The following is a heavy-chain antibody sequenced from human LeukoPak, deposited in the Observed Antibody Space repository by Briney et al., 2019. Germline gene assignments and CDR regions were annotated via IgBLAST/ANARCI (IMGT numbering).Heavy chain of an antibody. Sequence: PSETLSLTCSVSGGSISSLYWSWIRQPPGKGLEWIGYIYYTGSTNYNPSLRGRVTMFVDMSKNQFSLRLSSVTAADTAVYYCARHRAYSSSSPFDYWGQGTLSPSPQ. CDR1: GGSISSLY. V-gene: IGHV4-59*08. D-gene: IGHD6-6*01. J-gene: IGHJ4*02. CDR3: ARHRAYSSSSPFDY. CDR2: IYYTGST.